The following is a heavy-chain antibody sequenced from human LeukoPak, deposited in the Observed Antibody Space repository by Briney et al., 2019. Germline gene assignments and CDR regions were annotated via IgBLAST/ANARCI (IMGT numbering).Heavy chain of an antibody. J-gene: IGHJ6*02. CDR1: GGSFSGYY. CDR2: INHSGGT. Sequence: SETLSLTCAVYGGSFSGYYWSWIRQPPGKGLEWIGEINHSGGTYYNPSLKSRVTISVDTSKNQFSLKLSSVTAADTAVYYCARHTSSGFYYYYTMDVWGQGTTVTVSS. CDR3: ARHTSSGFYYYYTMDV. D-gene: IGHD7-27*01. V-gene: IGHV4-34*01.